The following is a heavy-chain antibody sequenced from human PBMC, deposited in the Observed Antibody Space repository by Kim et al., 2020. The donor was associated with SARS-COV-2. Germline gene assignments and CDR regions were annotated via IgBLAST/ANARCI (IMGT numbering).Heavy chain of an antibody. V-gene: IGHV4-34*01. D-gene: IGHD3-10*01. Sequence: SETLSLTCAVYGGSFSGYYWSWIRQPPGKGLEWIGEINHSGSTNYNPSLKSRVTISVDTSKNQFSLKLSSVTAADTAVYYCARGKGFPGVGYYGSGSYYPRYFDVWGKGTTVTVSS. CDR3: ARGKGFPGVGYYGSGSYYPRYFDV. J-gene: IGHJ6*04. CDR2: INHSGST. CDR1: GGSFSGYY.